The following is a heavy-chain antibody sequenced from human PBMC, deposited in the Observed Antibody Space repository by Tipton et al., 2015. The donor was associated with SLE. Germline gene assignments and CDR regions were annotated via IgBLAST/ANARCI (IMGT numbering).Heavy chain of an antibody. CDR3: AREITYLANKGDY. Sequence: SLRLSCAASGFTFSDYYMSWIRQAPGKGLEWVSYISSSGSTIYYADSVKGRFTISRDNAKNSLYLQMNSLRAEDTAVYYCAREITYLANKGDYWGQRTLVTVSS. D-gene: IGHD1-14*01. CDR2: ISSSGSTI. J-gene: IGHJ4*02. V-gene: IGHV3-11*01. CDR1: GFTFSDYY.